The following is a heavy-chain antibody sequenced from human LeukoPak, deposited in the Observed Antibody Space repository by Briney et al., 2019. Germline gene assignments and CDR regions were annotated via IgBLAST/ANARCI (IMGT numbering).Heavy chain of an antibody. CDR1: GFTVSNNY. J-gene: IGHJ4*02. Sequence: GGSLRLSCAASGFTVSNNYMSWVRQAPGKGLEWVSVIYSGGSTYYADSVKGRFTISRDNSKNTLYLQMNSLRDEDTAVYYCARPRNSPCDYWGQGTLVTVSS. CDR2: IYSGGST. CDR3: ARPRNSPCDY. V-gene: IGHV3-66*04. D-gene: IGHD2/OR15-2a*01.